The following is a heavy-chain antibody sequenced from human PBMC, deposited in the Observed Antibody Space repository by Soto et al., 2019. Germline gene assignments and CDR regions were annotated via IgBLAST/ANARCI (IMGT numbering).Heavy chain of an antibody. V-gene: IGHV4-31*03. CDR2: IYYSGST. Sequence: SETLSLTCTVSGGSISSGGYYWSWIRQHPGKGLEWIGYIYYSGSTYYNPSLKSRVTISVETYKNKFSLKLSSVTAADTAVYYCARDYRYCSGGSCYSWFDPWGQGTLVNVSS. J-gene: IGHJ5*02. CDR3: ARDYRYCSGGSCYSWFDP. CDR1: GGSISSGGYY. D-gene: IGHD2-15*01.